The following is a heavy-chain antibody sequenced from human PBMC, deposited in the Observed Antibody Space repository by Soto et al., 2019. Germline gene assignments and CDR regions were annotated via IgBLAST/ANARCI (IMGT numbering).Heavy chain of an antibody. D-gene: IGHD1-20*01. CDR2: INSDGSSI. CDR1: GFSFSTTW. V-gene: IGHV3-74*01. CDR3: ARGWYHTSDY. J-gene: IGHJ4*01. Sequence: GVSRRLSGAASGFSFSTTWMNWVRQAPGKGLVWLSLINSDGSSITYADSGKGRFTISRDNDKNNLYLQMKSLRVEHTAVYFWARGWYHTSDYWGHG.